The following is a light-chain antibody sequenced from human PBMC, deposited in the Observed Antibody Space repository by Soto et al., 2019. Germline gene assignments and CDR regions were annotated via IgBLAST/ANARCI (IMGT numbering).Light chain of an antibody. Sequence: EIVMTQSPATLSVSPGERATLSCRARQSVRSNLAWYQQKPGQAPRLLIYGASTRATGLPARFSGSGSGTEFTLTISSLQSEDFAVYYCQQYNSWLWTFGQGTKV. V-gene: IGKV3-15*01. J-gene: IGKJ1*01. CDR3: QQYNSWLWT. CDR2: GAS. CDR1: QSVRSN.